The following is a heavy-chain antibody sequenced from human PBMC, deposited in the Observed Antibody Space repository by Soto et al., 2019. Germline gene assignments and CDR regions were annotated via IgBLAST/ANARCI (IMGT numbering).Heavy chain of an antibody. D-gene: IGHD4-17*01. CDR1: GLTFSSYG. V-gene: IGHV3-33*01. CDR2: IWYDGSNK. Sequence: GGSLRLSCAASGLTFSSYGMHWVRQAPGKGLEWVAVIWYDGSNKYYADSVKGRFTISRDNSKNTLYLQMNSLRAEDTAVYYCARGARLGVTTYSYGMDVWGQGTTVTVSS. J-gene: IGHJ6*02. CDR3: ARGARLGVTTYSYGMDV.